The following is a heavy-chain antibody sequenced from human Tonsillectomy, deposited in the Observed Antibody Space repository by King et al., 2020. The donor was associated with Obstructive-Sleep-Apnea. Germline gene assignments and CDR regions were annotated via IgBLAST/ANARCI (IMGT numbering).Heavy chain of an antibody. V-gene: IGHV5-10-1*03. J-gene: IGHJ6*02. CDR3: ARQNRVPDGATWFFYGMDV. Sequence: VQLVQSGAEVKKPGESLRISCQASGYSFTSYWFTWVRQMPGKGLEWMGRIDPTDSYTNYSPSFQGHVTISADKSISTAYLQWSSLKASDTAMYYCARQNRVPDGATWFFYGMDVWGRGTTVTVSS. CDR2: IDPTDSYT. D-gene: IGHD2-2*01. CDR1: GYSFTSYW.